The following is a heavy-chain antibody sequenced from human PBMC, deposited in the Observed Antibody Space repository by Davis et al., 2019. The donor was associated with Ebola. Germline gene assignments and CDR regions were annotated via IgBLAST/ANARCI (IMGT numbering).Heavy chain of an antibody. V-gene: IGHV1-46*01. CDR2: INPSGGST. CDR3: AIECSTVTTVWFDP. Sequence: ASVKVSCKASGYTFTSYYMHWVRQAPGQGLEWMGIINPSGGSTSYAQKLQGRVTMTTDTSTSTAYMELRSLRSDDTAVYYCAIECSTVTTVWFDPWGQGTLVTVSS. CDR1: GYTFTSYY. J-gene: IGHJ5*02. D-gene: IGHD4-11*01.